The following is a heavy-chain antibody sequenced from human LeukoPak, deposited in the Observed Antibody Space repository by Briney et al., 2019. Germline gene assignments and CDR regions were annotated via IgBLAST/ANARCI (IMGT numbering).Heavy chain of an antibody. D-gene: IGHD1-26*01. J-gene: IGHJ3*02. Sequence: TGGSLRLSCAASGFTFSSYAMSWVRQAPGKGLEWVSAISGSGGSTYYADSVKGRFTISRDNSKNTLYLQMNSLRAEDTAVYYCAKDLRWELLYAHDAFDIWGQGTMVTVSS. V-gene: IGHV3-23*01. CDR1: GFTFSSYA. CDR3: AKDLRWELLYAHDAFDI. CDR2: ISGSGGST.